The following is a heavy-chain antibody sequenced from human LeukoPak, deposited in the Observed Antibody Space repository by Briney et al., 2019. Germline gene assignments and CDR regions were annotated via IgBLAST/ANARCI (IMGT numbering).Heavy chain of an antibody. CDR1: GFTFSSYA. D-gene: IGHD5-12*01. CDR3: AREEGGYSGYDSVDY. CDR2: ISYDGSNK. V-gene: IGHV3-30*04. J-gene: IGHJ4*02. Sequence: GRSLRLSCAASGFTFSSYAMHWVRQAPGKGLEWVAVISYDGSNKYYADSVKGRFTISRDNSKNTLYLQMNGLRAEDTAVYYCAREEGGYSGYDSVDYWGQGTLVTVSS.